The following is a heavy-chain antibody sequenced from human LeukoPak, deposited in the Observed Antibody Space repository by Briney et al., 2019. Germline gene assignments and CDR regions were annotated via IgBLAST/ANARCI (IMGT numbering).Heavy chain of an antibody. V-gene: IGHV4-39*01. Sequence: PSETLTLTCTVSGGSISSSSSYWGWIRQPPGKGLEGIGSIYYSGSTYYNPSLKSRVTISVGTSKNQFSLQLTSVTAADTSLYYCARFNLFPYYSFDIGGQATMVTVSS. CDR1: GGSISSSSSY. J-gene: IGHJ3*02. CDR3: ARFNLFPYYSFDI. D-gene: IGHD3-10*01. CDR2: IYYSGST.